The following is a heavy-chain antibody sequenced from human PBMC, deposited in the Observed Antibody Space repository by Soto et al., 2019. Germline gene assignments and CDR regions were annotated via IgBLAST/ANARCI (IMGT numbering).Heavy chain of an antibody. CDR2: IERSGGST. V-gene: IGHV1-46*01. CDR1: GYTFTASY. D-gene: IGHD5-12*01. CDR3: ALDSGDDYRRDAFHK. J-gene: IGHJ3*02. Sequence: QVQLVQSGAEVKKPGASVKVSCKASGYTFTASYMHWVRQAPGQGLEWMGIIERSGGSTSYSQKYQGRVTMTRDTSTSTVYKELTSLRREATAVFYCALDSGDDYRRDAFHKWAQGTMVSVSS.